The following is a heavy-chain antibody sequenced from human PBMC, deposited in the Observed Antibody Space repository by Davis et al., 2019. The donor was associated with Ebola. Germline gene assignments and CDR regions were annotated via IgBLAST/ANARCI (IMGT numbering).Heavy chain of an antibody. J-gene: IGHJ5*02. CDR2: MNPSSGNT. D-gene: IGHD6-6*01. CDR1: GGTFSGYV. Sequence: AASVKVSCKASGGTFSGYVINWVRQATGQGLEWMGWMNPSSGNTGYAQNFQGRATMTRNTSITTAYMELSGLNFDETAVYYCTRGIARRQLGSWFDPWGQGTPVTVSS. CDR3: TRGIARRQLGSWFDP. V-gene: IGHV1-8*02.